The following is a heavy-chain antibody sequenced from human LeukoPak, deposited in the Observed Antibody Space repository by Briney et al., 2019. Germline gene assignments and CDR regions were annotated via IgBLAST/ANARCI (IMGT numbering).Heavy chain of an antibody. CDR1: GYTFTGYY. Sequence: ASVKVSCKASGYTFTGYYMHWVRQAPGQGLEGMGWINPNNGGTNYAQKFQGRVTMTRGTSISTAYMELSRLTSDDTAVYHCARGRGSTSSNFDYWGQGTLVTVSS. J-gene: IGHJ4*02. CDR3: ARGRGSTSSNFDY. D-gene: IGHD2-2*01. CDR2: INPNNGGT. V-gene: IGHV1-2*02.